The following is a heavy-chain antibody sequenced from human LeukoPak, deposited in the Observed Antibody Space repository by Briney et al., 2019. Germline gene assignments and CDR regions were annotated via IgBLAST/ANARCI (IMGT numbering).Heavy chain of an antibody. Sequence: SETLSLTCAVSGSSISSGGYSWSWVRQPPGKGLEWIVYIYDSGSTYYNPSLKSRVTISVDRSKNQFSLKLSSVTAADTAVYYCARGGDILTERAFDIWGQGTMVTVSS. V-gene: IGHV4-30-2*01. CDR1: GSSISSGGYS. J-gene: IGHJ3*02. D-gene: IGHD3-9*01. CDR2: IYDSGST. CDR3: ARGGDILTERAFDI.